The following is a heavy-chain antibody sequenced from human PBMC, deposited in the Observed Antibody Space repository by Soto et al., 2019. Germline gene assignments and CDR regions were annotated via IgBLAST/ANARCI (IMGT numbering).Heavy chain of an antibody. CDR1: GGTFSSYA. D-gene: IGHD4-4*01. Sequence: SVKVSCKASGGTFSSYAISWVRQAPGQGLEWMGGIIPIFGTANYAQKFQGRVTITADESTSTAYMELSSLRSEDTAVYYCARDPAVSNYGGRYWFDPWGEGTLVTVSS. V-gene: IGHV1-69*13. CDR2: IIPIFGTA. CDR3: ARDPAVSNYGGRYWFDP. J-gene: IGHJ5*02.